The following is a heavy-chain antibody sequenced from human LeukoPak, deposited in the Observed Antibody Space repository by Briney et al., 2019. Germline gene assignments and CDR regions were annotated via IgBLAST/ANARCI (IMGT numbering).Heavy chain of an antibody. Sequence: ASVNVSCKASGYTFTGYYMHWVRQAPGQGLEWMGWINPNSGGTNYAQKFQGRVTMTRDTSISTAYMELSRLRSDDTAVYYCARDLPSSSSFPDYWGQGTLVTVSS. J-gene: IGHJ4*02. D-gene: IGHD6-6*01. CDR3: ARDLPSSSSFPDY. CDR1: GYTFTGYY. CDR2: INPNSGGT. V-gene: IGHV1-2*02.